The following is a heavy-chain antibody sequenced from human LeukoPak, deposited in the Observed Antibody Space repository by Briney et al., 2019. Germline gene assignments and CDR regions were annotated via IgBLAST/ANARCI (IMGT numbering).Heavy chain of an antibody. CDR1: GFTFSSYW. D-gene: IGHD3-10*01. J-gene: IGHJ5*02. CDR2: INSDASST. CDR3: ARGYGDWFDP. V-gene: IGHV3-74*01. Sequence: GGSLRLSCAASGFTFSSYWMHWVRQAPGKGLVWVSRINSDASSTHYADFVKGRFSISRDNTKNTLYLQMNSLRAEDTAVYYCARGYGDWFDPWGQGTLVTVSS.